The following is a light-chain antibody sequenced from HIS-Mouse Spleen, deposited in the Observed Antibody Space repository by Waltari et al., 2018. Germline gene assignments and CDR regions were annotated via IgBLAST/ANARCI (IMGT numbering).Light chain of an antibody. Sequence: QSALTQPASVSGSPGQSITISCTGTSSDVGGYNYVSWYQQHPGQAPKLMTYEVSNRPSGVSHRFSGSKSGNTASLTISGLQAEDEADYYCSSYTSSSTLVFGGGTKLTVL. V-gene: IGLV2-14*01. CDR3: SSYTSSSTLV. CDR1: SSDVGGYNY. J-gene: IGLJ3*02. CDR2: EVS.